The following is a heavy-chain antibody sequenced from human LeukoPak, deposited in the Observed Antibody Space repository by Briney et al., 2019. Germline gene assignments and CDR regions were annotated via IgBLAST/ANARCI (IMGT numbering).Heavy chain of an antibody. Sequence: PGGSLRLSCAASGFTFSNAWMSWVRQAPGKGLEWVGRMRSKSDGGTTDYAAPVKGRFTISRDDSKNTLYLQMNSLKTEDTAVYYCTTDRPEYGDMYYFDYWGQGTLVTVSS. D-gene: IGHD4-17*01. V-gene: IGHV3-15*01. CDR3: TTDRPEYGDMYYFDY. J-gene: IGHJ4*02. CDR1: GFTFSNAW. CDR2: MRSKSDGGTT.